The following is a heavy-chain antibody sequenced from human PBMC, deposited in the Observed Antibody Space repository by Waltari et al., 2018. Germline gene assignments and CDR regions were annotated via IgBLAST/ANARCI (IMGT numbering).Heavy chain of an antibody. CDR3: ARGVRITIFGVVPKGSWFDP. CDR2: ISSSGSTI. V-gene: IGHV3-48*03. J-gene: IGHJ5*02. Sequence: EVQLVESGGGLVQPGGSLRLSCAASGFTFSSYEMNWVRQAPGKGLEWVSYISSSGSTIYYADSVKGRFTISRDNAKNSLYLQMNSLRAADTAVYYCARGVRITIFGVVPKGSWFDPWGQGTLVTVSS. D-gene: IGHD3-3*01. CDR1: GFTFSSYE.